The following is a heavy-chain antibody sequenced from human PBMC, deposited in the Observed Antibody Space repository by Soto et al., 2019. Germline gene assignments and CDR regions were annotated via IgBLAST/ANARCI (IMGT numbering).Heavy chain of an antibody. Sequence: PGGSLRLSCAASGFTFSSYSMNWVRQAPGKGLEWVSYISSSSSTIYYADSVKGRFTISRDNAKNSLYLQMNSLRDEDTAVYYCARNWAGSYYGGRFSSWRQGSLVTVSS. V-gene: IGHV3-48*02. D-gene: IGHD3-10*01. CDR1: GFTFSSYS. CDR2: ISSSSSTI. CDR3: ARNWAGSYYGGRFSS. J-gene: IGHJ4*02.